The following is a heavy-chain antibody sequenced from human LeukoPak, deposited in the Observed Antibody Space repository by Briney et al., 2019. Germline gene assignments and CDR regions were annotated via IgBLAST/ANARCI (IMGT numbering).Heavy chain of an antibody. Sequence: GGSLRLSCTASGFTFGDYTMSWFRQAPGKGLEWVGFIRTKGYGGTTEYAASVKGRFTISRDDSKNIAYLQMNSLKSEDTAVYYCTRGAAAGISGWFDPWGQGTLVTVSS. CDR3: TRGAAAGISGWFDP. CDR2: IRTKGYGGTT. V-gene: IGHV3-49*03. CDR1: GFTFGDYT. D-gene: IGHD6-13*01. J-gene: IGHJ5*02.